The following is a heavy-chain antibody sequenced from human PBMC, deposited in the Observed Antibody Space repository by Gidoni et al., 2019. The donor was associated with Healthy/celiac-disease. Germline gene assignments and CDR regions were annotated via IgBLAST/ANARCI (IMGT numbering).Heavy chain of an antibody. V-gene: IGHV3-49*03. CDR1: GFTFGDFA. J-gene: IGHJ5*02. CDR3: TRVMLLWFGELFDP. D-gene: IGHD3-10*01. CDR2: IRSKAYGGTT. Sequence: EVQLVESGGGLVQPGRSLSLSCTASGFTFGDFAMSWFRQAPGKGLEWVGFIRSKAYGGTTEYAASVKGRFTISRDDSKSIAYLQMNSLKTEDTAVYYCTRVMLLWFGELFDPWGQGTLVTVSS.